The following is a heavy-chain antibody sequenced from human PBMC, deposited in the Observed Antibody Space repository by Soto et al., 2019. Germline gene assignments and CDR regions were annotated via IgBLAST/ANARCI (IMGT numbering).Heavy chain of an antibody. D-gene: IGHD3-3*01. Sequence: GGSLRLSCAASGFTFSSYAMSWVRQAPEKGLEWVSAISGSGGSTYYADSVKGRFTISRDNSKNTLYLQMNSLRAEDTAVYYCAKHNDFWSGYDYYYYYMDVWGKGTTVTVSS. J-gene: IGHJ6*03. V-gene: IGHV3-23*01. CDR1: GFTFSSYA. CDR3: AKHNDFWSGYDYYYYYMDV. CDR2: ISGSGGST.